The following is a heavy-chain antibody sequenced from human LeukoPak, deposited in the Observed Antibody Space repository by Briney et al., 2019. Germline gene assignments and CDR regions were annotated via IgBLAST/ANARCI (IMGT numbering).Heavy chain of an antibody. CDR1: GGSFSGYH. V-gene: IGHV4-34*01. CDR3: ARIAAAARRGWFDP. D-gene: IGHD6-13*01. J-gene: IGHJ5*02. Sequence: SETLSLTCAVYGGSFSGYHWSWIRQPPGKGLEWIGEINHSGSTNYNPSLKSRVTISVDTSKNQFSLKLSSVTAADTAVYYCARIAAAARRGWFDPWGQGTLVTVSS. CDR2: INHSGST.